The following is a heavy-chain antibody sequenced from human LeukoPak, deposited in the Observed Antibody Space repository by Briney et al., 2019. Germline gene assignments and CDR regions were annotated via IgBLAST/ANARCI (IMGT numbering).Heavy chain of an antibody. V-gene: IGHV3-11*01. CDR3: ARDGLGYYGSGSYYNLYYFDY. CDR1: GFTFSDYY. CDR2: ISSSGSTI. Sequence: GGSLRLSCAASGFTFSDYYMSWIRQAPGKGLEWVSYISSSGSTIYYADSVKGRFTISRDNAKNSLYLQMNSLRAEDTAVYYCARDGLGYYGSGSYYNLYYFDYWGQGTLVTVSS. J-gene: IGHJ4*02. D-gene: IGHD3-10*01.